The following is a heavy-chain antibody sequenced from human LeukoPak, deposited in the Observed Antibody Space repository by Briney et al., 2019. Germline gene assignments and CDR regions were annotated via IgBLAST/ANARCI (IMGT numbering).Heavy chain of an antibody. CDR3: ARAGATVTDYYYYYMDV. J-gene: IGHJ6*03. CDR1: GGTFSSYA. V-gene: IGHV1-69*06. Sequence: ASVKVSCKASGGTFSSYAISWVRQAPGQGLEWMGGIIPIFGTANYAQKFQGRVTITADKSTSTAYMELSSLRSEDTAVYYCARAGATVTDYYYYYMDVWGKGTTVTVSS. CDR2: IIPIFGTA. D-gene: IGHD4-17*01.